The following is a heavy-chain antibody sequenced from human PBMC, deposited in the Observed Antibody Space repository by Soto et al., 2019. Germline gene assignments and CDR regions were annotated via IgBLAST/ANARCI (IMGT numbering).Heavy chain of an antibody. V-gene: IGHV1-69*01. CDR3: ARGYCSGGNCYSGMDV. Sequence: VKVSCKASGGTFSTHAIIWVRQAPGHGLEWMGGIIPISGTTYYTQKFQGRVTITADEPTSTAFMELSSLKSEDTAVFYCARGYCSGGNCYSGMDVWGQGTMVTVSS. CDR2: IIPISGTT. J-gene: IGHJ6*02. D-gene: IGHD2-15*01. CDR1: GGTFSTHA.